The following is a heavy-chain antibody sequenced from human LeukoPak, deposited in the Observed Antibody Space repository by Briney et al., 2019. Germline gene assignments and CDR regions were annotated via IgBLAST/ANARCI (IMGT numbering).Heavy chain of an antibody. Sequence: SETLSLTCTVSGGSISSYYWSWIRQPPGKGLEWLGYIYYSGSTNYNPSLKSRVTISVDTSKNQFSLKLSSVTAADTAVYYCASYYDASSTFDYWGQGTLVTVSS. V-gene: IGHV4-59*01. J-gene: IGHJ4*02. CDR1: GGSISSYY. CDR2: IYYSGST. CDR3: ASYYDASSTFDY. D-gene: IGHD3-22*01.